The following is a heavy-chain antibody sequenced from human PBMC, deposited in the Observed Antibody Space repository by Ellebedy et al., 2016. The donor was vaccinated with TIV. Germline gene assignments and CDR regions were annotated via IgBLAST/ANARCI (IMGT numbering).Heavy chain of an antibody. CDR3: ARLGSGWFRYFDF. Sequence: GESLKISXKTSGCNFNTYWIGWVRQMPGKGLEWMGIIYPGDSDTRYSLSFEGQVTISADKSNSTAFLQWRSLKASDTAMYYCARLGSGWFRYFDFWGQGTLVDVSS. D-gene: IGHD6-19*01. CDR1: GCNFNTYW. CDR2: IYPGDSDT. V-gene: IGHV5-51*01. J-gene: IGHJ4*02.